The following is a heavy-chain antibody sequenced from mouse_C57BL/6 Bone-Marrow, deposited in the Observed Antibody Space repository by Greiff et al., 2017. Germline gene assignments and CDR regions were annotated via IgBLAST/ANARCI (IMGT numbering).Heavy chain of an antibody. CDR2: IDPSDSYT. V-gene: IGHV1-69*01. D-gene: IGHD3-2*02. Sequence: QVQLQQPGAELVMPGASVKLSCKASGYTFTSYWMHWVKQRPGQGLEWIGEIDPSDSYTNYNQKFKGKSTLTVDKSSSTAYMQLSSLTSEDSAVYYCAREGMLSAWFAYGGKGTLVTVSA. J-gene: IGHJ3*01. CDR1: GYTFTSYW. CDR3: AREGMLSAWFAY.